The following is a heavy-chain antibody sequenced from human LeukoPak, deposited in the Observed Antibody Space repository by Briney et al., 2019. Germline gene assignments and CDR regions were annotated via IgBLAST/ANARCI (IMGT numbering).Heavy chain of an antibody. D-gene: IGHD2-2*01. Sequence: GASVKVSCKASGGTFSSYAISWVRQAPGQGLEWMGGIIPIFGTANYAQKFQGRVTITTDESTNTAYMELSSLRSEGTAVYYCARGGIPAAIGQNWFDPWGQGTLVTVSS. V-gene: IGHV1-69*05. CDR3: ARGGIPAAIGQNWFDP. CDR1: GGTFSSYA. J-gene: IGHJ5*02. CDR2: IIPIFGTA.